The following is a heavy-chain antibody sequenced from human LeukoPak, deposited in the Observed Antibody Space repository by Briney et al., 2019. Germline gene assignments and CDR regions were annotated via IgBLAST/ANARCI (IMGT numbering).Heavy chain of an antibody. CDR3: ARGVVVPAAMVGAGFFDY. J-gene: IGHJ4*02. CDR2: IIPIFGTA. Sequence: ASVKVSCKASGGTFSSYAISWVRQAPGQGLEWMGGIIPIFGTANYAQKFQGRVTITADESTSTAYMELSSLRSEDTAVYYCARGVVVPAAMVGAGFFDYWGQGTLVTVPS. V-gene: IGHV1-69*13. D-gene: IGHD2-2*01. CDR1: GGTFSSYA.